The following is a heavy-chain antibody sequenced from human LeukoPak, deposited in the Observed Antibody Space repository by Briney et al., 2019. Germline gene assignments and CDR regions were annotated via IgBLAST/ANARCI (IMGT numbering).Heavy chain of an antibody. V-gene: IGHV4-34*01. J-gene: IGHJ4*02. CDR1: GGSFSGYY. CDR3: ARDLAGFDY. CDR2: INHSGST. Sequence: SETLSLTCTVYGGSFSGYYWSWIRQPPGKGLEWIGEINHSGSTNYNPSLKSRVTISLDTSKNQFSLKLTSVTAADTAVYHCARDLAGFDYWGQGTLVTVSS. D-gene: IGHD6-25*01.